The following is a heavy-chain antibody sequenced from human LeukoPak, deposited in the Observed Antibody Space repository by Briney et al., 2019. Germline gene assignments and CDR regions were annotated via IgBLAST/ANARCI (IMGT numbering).Heavy chain of an antibody. CDR1: GFTFSDHV. D-gene: IGHD1-7*01. Sequence: GRSLRLSCAASGFTFSDHVMHWVRQAPGMGLEWVAVISKDGSKTFYAGSVEGRFTFSRDNSENTLYLRMNYLKPEDTAVYYCAKDEGTIWNSKNDPFDIWGQGTMVTVSS. V-gene: IGHV3-30*17. CDR3: AKDEGTIWNSKNDPFDI. CDR2: ISKDGSKT. J-gene: IGHJ3*02.